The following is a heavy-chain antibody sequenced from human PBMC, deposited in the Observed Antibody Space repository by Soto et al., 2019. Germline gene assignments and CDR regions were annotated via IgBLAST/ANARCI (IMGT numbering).Heavy chain of an antibody. J-gene: IGHJ4*02. CDR3: AQAGVSRGYYSLVDY. D-gene: IGHD3-3*01. CDR2: ISWNSGSI. Sequence: PWGSLRLSCAASGFTFDDYAMHWVRQAPGKGLEWVSGISWNSGSIGYADSVKGRFTISRDNAKNSLYLKMNSLRAEDTALYYWAQAGVSRGYYSLVDYWDQGTLVTSPQ. V-gene: IGHV3-9*01. CDR1: GFTFDDYA.